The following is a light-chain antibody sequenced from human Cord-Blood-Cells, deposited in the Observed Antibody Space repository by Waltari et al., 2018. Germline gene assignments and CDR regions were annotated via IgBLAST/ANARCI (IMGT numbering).Light chain of an antibody. CDR1: QSISSY. CDR3: QQSYSTPWT. J-gene: IGKJ1*01. Sequence: DIQMTQSPSSLSASVRDRVTLTCRASQSISSYLNWYQQKPGKAPKLLIYAASSLQSGVPSRFSGSGSGTDFTLTISSLQPEDFATYYCQQSYSTPWTFGQGTKVEIK. CDR2: AAS. V-gene: IGKV1-39*01.